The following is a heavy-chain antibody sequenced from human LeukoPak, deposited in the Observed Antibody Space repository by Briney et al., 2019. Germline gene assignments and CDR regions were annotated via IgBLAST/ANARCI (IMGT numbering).Heavy chain of an antibody. CDR1: GFTFSSYG. J-gene: IGHJ4*02. D-gene: IGHD1-26*01. CDR3: AKATRVGATTGFDY. Sequence: GGSLRLSCAASGFTFSSYGMHWVRQAPGKGLEWVAFIRYDGSNKYYADSVKGRFTISRDNSKNTLYLQMNSLRAEDTAVYYCAKATRVGATTGFDYWGQGTLVTVSS. V-gene: IGHV3-30*02. CDR2: IRYDGSNK.